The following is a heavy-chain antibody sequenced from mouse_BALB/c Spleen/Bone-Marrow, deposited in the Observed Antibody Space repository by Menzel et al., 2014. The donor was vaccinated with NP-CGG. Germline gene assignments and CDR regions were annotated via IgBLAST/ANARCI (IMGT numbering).Heavy chain of an antibody. CDR1: GFNIKDTY. CDR2: IDPANGNT. D-gene: IGHD1-2*01. Sequence: VQLKESGAELVKPGASVKLSCTASGFNIKDTYIHWVKQRPEQGLEWIGRIDPANGNTKYDPKFQGKATITADTSSNTAYLQLSSLTSEDTAVYYCAEITTAAYYVMDYWGQGTSVTVSS. V-gene: IGHV14-3*02. CDR3: AEITTAAYYVMDY. J-gene: IGHJ4*01.